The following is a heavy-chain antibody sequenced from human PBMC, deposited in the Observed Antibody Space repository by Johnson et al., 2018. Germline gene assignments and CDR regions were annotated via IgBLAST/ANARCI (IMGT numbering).Heavy chain of an antibody. D-gene: IGHD2-15*01. CDR1: GFTLRSYS. J-gene: IGHJ6*03. CDR2: ISRTSSYI. CDR3: ARAPPGSRCFSYYYYMDV. Sequence: EVQLLESGGGLVKPGGSLRLSCAASGFTLRSYSMNWVRQAPGKGLEWVSSISRTSSYIYYADSVKGRFTISRDNAKNSLYLQMNSLRADDTAVYYCARAPPGSRCFSYYYYMDVGGKGTTVTVSS. V-gene: IGHV3-21*01.